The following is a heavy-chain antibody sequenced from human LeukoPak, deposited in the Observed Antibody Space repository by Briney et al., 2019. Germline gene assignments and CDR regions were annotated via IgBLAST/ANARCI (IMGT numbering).Heavy chain of an antibody. CDR1: GYTFTSYA. CDR3: AREKSLRYFDWSNYYYGMDV. V-gene: IGHV1-3*01. D-gene: IGHD3-9*01. Sequence: ASVKVSCKASGYTFTSYAMHWVRQAPGQRLEWMGWINAGNGNTKYSQKFQGGVTITRDTSASTAYMELSSLRSEDTAVYYCAREKSLRYFDWSNYYYGMDVWGQGTTVTVSS. CDR2: INAGNGNT. J-gene: IGHJ6*02.